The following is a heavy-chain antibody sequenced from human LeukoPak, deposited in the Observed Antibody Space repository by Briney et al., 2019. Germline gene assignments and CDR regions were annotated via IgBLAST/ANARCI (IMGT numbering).Heavy chain of an antibody. CDR1: GGSVSSGGYS. CDR3: ASGMTTVTTGFDY. V-gene: IGHV4-30-2*01. D-gene: IGHD4-17*01. CDR2: IYHSGST. Sequence: SETLSLTCAVSGGSVSSGGYSWSWIRQPPGKGLEWIGYIYHSGSTYYNPSLKSRVTISVDRSKNQFSLKLSSATAADTAVYYCASGMTTVTTGFDYWGQGTLVTVSS. J-gene: IGHJ4*02.